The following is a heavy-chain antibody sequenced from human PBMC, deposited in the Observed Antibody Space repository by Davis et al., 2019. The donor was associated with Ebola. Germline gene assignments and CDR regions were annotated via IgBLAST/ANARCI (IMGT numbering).Heavy chain of an antibody. CDR3: AREGKYRDESRTFDY. J-gene: IGHJ4*02. D-gene: IGHD2-2*01. Sequence: GGSLRLSCAASGFTFRNHAMSWVRQAPGKGLEWVSGIGGTGGPTFYLDPVKGRFTISRDNSKNTLYLQMNSLRAEDTAVYYCAREGKYRDESRTFDYWGQGTLVTVSS. CDR1: GFTFRNHA. V-gene: IGHV3-23*01. CDR2: IGGTGGPT.